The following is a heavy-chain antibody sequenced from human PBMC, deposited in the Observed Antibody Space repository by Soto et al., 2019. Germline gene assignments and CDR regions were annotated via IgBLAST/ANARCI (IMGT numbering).Heavy chain of an antibody. D-gene: IGHD5-18*01. Sequence: SETLSLTCTVTGDSVRNQYWSWIRRPPGRGLEWIGYIYRSGSTKYNPSLKSRLTISVDTSKNQFSLKLSSVTAADTAVYYCAMGYSYGQVDYWGQGTLVTVSS. CDR3: AMGYSYGQVDY. J-gene: IGHJ4*02. CDR1: GDSVRNQY. CDR2: IYRSGST. V-gene: IGHV4-4*09.